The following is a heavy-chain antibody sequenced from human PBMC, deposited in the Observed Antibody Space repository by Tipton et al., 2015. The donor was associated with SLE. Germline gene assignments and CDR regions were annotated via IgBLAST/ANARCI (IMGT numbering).Heavy chain of an antibody. CDR1: GGSISSHY. D-gene: IGHD3-22*01. Sequence: TLSLTCTVSGGSISSHYWSWIRQPPGKGLEWIGYIYYSGSTNYNPSLKSRVTISVDTSKNQFSLKLSSVTAADTAVYYCATLGDYDSSGPDYWGQGTLVTVSS. CDR2: IYYSGST. J-gene: IGHJ4*02. V-gene: IGHV4-59*11. CDR3: ATLGDYDSSGPDY.